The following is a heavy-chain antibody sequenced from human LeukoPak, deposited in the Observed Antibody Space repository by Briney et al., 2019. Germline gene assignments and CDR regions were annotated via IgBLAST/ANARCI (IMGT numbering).Heavy chain of an antibody. CDR3: AADSWYSSGWYYFDY. CDR1: GFTFTSSA. J-gene: IGHJ4*02. D-gene: IGHD6-19*01. V-gene: IGHV1-58*02. CDR2: IVVGSGNT. Sequence: GASVKVSRKASGFTFTSSAMQWVRQARGQRLEWIGWIVVGSGNTNYAQKFQERVTITRDMSTSTAYMELSSLRSEDTAVYYCAADSWYSSGWYYFDYWGQGTLVTVSS.